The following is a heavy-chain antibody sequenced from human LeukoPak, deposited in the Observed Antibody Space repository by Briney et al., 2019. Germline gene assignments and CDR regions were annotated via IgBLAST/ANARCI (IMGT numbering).Heavy chain of an antibody. J-gene: IGHJ4*02. V-gene: IGHV3-7*01. CDR2: IKQDGSEK. CDR3: ARDSAGNDY. Sequence: GGSLKLSCAASGFTLSTYWMSWVRQAPGKGLEWVANIKQDGSEKYYVDSVKGRFTISRDNAKNSLYLQMNSLRAEDTAMYYCARDSAGNDYWGQGTLVTVSS. CDR1: GFTLSTYW. D-gene: IGHD6-13*01.